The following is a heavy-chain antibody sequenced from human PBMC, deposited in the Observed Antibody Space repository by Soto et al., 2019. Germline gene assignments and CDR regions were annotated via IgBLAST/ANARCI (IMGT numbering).Heavy chain of an antibody. J-gene: IGHJ3*02. CDR1: GFTFSGFL. V-gene: IGHV3-30*04. CDR3: ARDLYFGAGDAIDI. CDR2: MSHDGRND. D-gene: IGHD3-10*01. Sequence: XGSLRLSCAASGFTFSGFLMHGVRQVPGKGLEWVTLMSHDGRNDYYADSVKGRFSISRDNSKNTLYLQMNSLRAEDTAVYYCARDLYFGAGDAIDIWGQGTMVTVSS.